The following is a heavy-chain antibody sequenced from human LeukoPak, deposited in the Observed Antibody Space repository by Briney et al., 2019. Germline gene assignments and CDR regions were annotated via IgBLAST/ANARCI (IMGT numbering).Heavy chain of an antibody. D-gene: IGHD3-9*01. CDR1: GGSISSSSYY. V-gene: IGHV4-39*01. CDR3: ARRIRKYYDVLTGPSANWFDP. CDR2: IYYSGST. J-gene: IGHJ5*02. Sequence: SETLSLTCTVSGGSISSSSYYWGWIRQPPGKGLEWIGSIYYSGSTYYNPSLKSRVTISVDTSKNQFSLKLSSVTAADTAVYYCARRIRKYYDVLTGPSANWFDPWGQGTLVTVSS.